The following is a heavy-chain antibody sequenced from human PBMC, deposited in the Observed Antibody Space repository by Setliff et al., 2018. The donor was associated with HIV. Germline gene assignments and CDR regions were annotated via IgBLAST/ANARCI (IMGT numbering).Heavy chain of an antibody. Sequence: ASVKVSCKASGYTFTTYGVNWVRQAPGQGLEWMGWINPNTGGTNYAQKFQGWVTMTRDTSISTAYMEVSRLRPDDTAVYYCARNHQPGSPLAEGCFQHWGQGTLVTVSS. V-gene: IGHV1-2*04. D-gene: IGHD6-25*01. CDR1: GYTFTTYG. CDR2: INPNTGGT. J-gene: IGHJ1*01. CDR3: ARNHQPGSPLAEGCFQH.